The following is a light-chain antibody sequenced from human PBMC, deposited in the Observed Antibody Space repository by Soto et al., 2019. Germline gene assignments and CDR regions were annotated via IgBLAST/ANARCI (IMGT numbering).Light chain of an antibody. CDR1: QSLGNN. CDR2: GAS. CDR3: LQYNKWPRT. V-gene: IGKV3-15*01. Sequence: EIVMTQSPATLTLSPGERATLSCRANQSLGNNIAWYQQKPGQAPRLLIYGASTGATGLPARFSGSESGTEFTLSISSLQSEDFAVYYCLQYNKWPRTFGQGTKVEIK. J-gene: IGKJ1*01.